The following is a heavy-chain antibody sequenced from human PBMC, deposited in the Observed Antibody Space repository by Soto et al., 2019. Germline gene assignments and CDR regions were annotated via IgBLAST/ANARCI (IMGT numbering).Heavy chain of an antibody. V-gene: IGHV1-24*01. D-gene: IGHD4-17*01. CDR2: FDPEDGET. Sequence: ASVKVSCKVSGYTLTELSMHWVRQAPGKGLEWMGGFDPEDGETIYAQKFQGRVTMIEDTSTDTAYMELSSLRSEDTAVYYCATSFLRAAVTGFDYWGQGTLVTVSS. CDR3: ATSFLRAAVTGFDY. J-gene: IGHJ4*02. CDR1: GYTLTELS.